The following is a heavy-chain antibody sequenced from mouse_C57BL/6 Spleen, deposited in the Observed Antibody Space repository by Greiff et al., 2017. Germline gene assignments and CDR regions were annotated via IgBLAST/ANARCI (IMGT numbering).Heavy chain of an antibody. Sequence: QVQLKESGAELVRPGTSVKVSCKASGYAFTNYLIEWVKQRPGQGLEWIGVINPGSGGTNYNEKFKGKATLTADKSSSTAYMQLSSLTSEDSAVYCCAREETTVEYYYAMDYWGQGTSVTVAS. CDR2: INPGSGGT. V-gene: IGHV1-54*01. J-gene: IGHJ4*01. CDR1: GYAFTNYL. D-gene: IGHD1-1*01. CDR3: AREETTVEYYYAMDY.